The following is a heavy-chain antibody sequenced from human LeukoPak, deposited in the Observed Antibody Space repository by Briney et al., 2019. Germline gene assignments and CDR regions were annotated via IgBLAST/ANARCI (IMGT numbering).Heavy chain of an antibody. CDR1: GFTVSSNY. CDR3: AKEHRAVSTFDY. CDR2: ISGSGGST. V-gene: IGHV3-23*01. Sequence: PGGSLRLSCAASGFTVSSNYMSRVRQAPGKGLEWVSAISGSGGSTYYADSVKGRFTISRDNSKNTLYLQMNSLRAEDTAVYYCAKEHRAVSTFDYWGQGTLVTVSS. D-gene: IGHD6-19*01. J-gene: IGHJ4*02.